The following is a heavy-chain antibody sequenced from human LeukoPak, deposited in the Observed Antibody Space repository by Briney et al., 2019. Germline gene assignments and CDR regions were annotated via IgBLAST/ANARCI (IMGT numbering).Heavy chain of an antibody. V-gene: IGHV1-69*05. J-gene: IGHJ6*03. CDR2: IIPIFGTA. Sequence: SVKVSCKASGGTFISYAISWVRQAPGQGLEWMGGIIPIFGTANFAQKFQGRVTITTDESTSTAYMELSSLRSEDTAVYYCARTNYVTSWGENYYYYYYMDVWGKGTTVTVSS. CDR1: GGTFISYA. CDR3: ARTNYVTSWGENYYYYYYMDV. D-gene: IGHD3-10*02.